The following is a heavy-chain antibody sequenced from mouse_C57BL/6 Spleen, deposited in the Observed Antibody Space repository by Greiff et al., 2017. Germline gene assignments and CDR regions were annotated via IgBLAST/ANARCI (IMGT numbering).Heavy chain of an antibody. CDR1: GYAFSSSW. D-gene: IGHD1-1*01. CDR3: AREGSYYSGSSYCFDY. Sequence: VQLQQSGPELVKPGASVKLSCKASGYAFSSSWMHWVKQRPGKGLEWIGRIYPGDGDTNYNGKYKGKATMTADKSSSTAYMQLSCLTSEDSAVYFCAREGSYYSGSSYCFDYWGKGTTLTVSS. V-gene: IGHV1-82*01. J-gene: IGHJ2*01. CDR2: IYPGDGDT.